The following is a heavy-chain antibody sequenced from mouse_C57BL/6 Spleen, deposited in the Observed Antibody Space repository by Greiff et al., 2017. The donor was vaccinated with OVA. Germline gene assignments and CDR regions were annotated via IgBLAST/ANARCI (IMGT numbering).Heavy chain of an antibody. CDR1: GFTFSSYG. CDR3: ARRGYSNYWYFDV. V-gene: IGHV5-6*01. J-gene: IGHJ1*03. Sequence: VQLQQSGGDLVKPGGSLKLSCAASGFTFSSYGMSWVRQTPDKRLEWVATISSGGSYTYYPDSVKGRFTISRDNAKNTLYLQMSSLKSEDTAMYYCARRGYSNYWYFDVWGTGTTVTVSS. CDR2: ISSGGSYT. D-gene: IGHD2-5*01.